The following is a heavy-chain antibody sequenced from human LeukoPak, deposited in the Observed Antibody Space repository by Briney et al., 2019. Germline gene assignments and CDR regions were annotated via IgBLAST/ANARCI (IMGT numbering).Heavy chain of an antibody. D-gene: IGHD6-19*01. CDR3: ARVSSGHDPAPY. J-gene: IGHJ4*02. V-gene: IGHV5-10-1*01. CDR1: GYSVTSYW. CDR2: IDPSDSYT. Sequence: GESLKIYCKGSGYSVTSYWISWVRQMPGRGLEWMGRIDPSDSYTNYSPSFQGHVTISADKSISTAYLQWSSLKASDTAMYYCARVSSGHDPAPYWGQETLVTVSS.